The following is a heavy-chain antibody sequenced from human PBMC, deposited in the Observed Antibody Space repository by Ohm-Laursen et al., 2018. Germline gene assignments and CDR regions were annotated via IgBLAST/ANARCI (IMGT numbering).Heavy chain of an antibody. D-gene: IGHD3-3*01. CDR2: MNPNGGNP. CDR3: ARPSDDFWSGYQSGMDV. Sequence: GASVKVSCKASGYPFTDYYMHWVRQAPGQGVGWMGGMNPNGGNPGYAQKFQGRVTMTRNTSISTAYMELSSLRSEDTAVYYCARPSDDFWSGYQSGMDVWGQGTTVTVSS. J-gene: IGHJ6*02. V-gene: IGHV1-8*02. CDR1: GYPFTDYY.